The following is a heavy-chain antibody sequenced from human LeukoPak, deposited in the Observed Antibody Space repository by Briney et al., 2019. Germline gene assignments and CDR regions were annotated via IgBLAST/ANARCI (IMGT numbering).Heavy chain of an antibody. D-gene: IGHD5-24*01. CDR1: GGSISSGGYS. CDR2: IYHSGST. CDR3: ARGVGDGHNSWFDP. J-gene: IGHJ5*02. Sequence: PSETLSLTCAVSGGSISSGGYSWSWIRQPPGKGLEWIGYIYHSGSTYYNPSLKSRVTISVDRSKNQFSLKLSSVTAADTAVYYCARGVGDGHNSWFDPWGQGTLVTVSS. V-gene: IGHV4-30-2*01.